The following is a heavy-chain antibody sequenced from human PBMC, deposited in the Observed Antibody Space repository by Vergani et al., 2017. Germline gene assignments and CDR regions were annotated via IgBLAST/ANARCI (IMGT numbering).Heavy chain of an antibody. CDR2: ISGSGGST. Sequence: EVQLLESGGDLVQPGGSLRLSCAASGFTFNHYAMNWVRQAPGKGLEWGSGISGSGGSTYYAGSVKGRFTISRDSYKNTLYLQMNSLSAGDTAVYYCAKANHRNSGYDYLYYYHAMDVWGQGTTVTVSS. CDR1: GFTFNHYA. CDR3: AKANHRNSGYDYLYYYHAMDV. J-gene: IGHJ6*02. D-gene: IGHD5-12*01. V-gene: IGHV3-23*01.